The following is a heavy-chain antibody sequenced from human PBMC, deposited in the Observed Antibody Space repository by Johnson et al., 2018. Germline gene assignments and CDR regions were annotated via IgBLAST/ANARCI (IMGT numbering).Heavy chain of an antibody. CDR3: AKGSDYNCDFEKCYSFMDV. V-gene: IGHV3-30*18. CDR2: ISYDGSNK. Sequence: QVQLVQSGGGVVQPGRSRRVSCAASGFTFSNYGMHWVRQAAGKGLEWLAFISYDGSNKEYADSVKGRFTISRDKTKNTLYLQMNSLRAEDTAVYFCAKGSDYNCDFEKCYSFMDVWGTGTTVIVSS. J-gene: IGHJ6*03. CDR1: GFTFSNYG. D-gene: IGHD1-1*01.